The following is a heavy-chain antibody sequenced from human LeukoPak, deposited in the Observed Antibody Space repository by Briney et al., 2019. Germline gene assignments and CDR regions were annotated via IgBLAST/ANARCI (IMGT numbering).Heavy chain of an antibody. J-gene: IGHJ4*02. CDR2: IIPIFGTA. V-gene: IGHV1-69*05. D-gene: IGHD6-13*01. CDR1: GGTFSSYA. Sequence: ASVKVSCKASGGTFSSYAITWVRQAPGQGLEWMGRIIPIFGTANYAQKLQGRVTITTDESTRTAYMELSSLRSEDTAVYYCARERPPGDSSSWFLEGYFDIWGQGSLVIVSS. CDR3: ARERPPGDSSSWFLEGYFDI.